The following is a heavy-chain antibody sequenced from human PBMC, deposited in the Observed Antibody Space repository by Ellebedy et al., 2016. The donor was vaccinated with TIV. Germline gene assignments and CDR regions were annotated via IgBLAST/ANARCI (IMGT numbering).Heavy chain of an antibody. J-gene: IGHJ4*02. CDR2: VWSDGSNK. CDR3: VKNMKPGSAYYYD. V-gene: IGHV3-33*06. CDR1: GFTFNNYG. D-gene: IGHD3-22*01. Sequence: GESLKISCAASGFTFNNYGMHWVRQAPGKGLEWVAVVWSDGSNKYYADSVKGRFTISRDNSQNTLYLQMNSLRAEDTAIYYCVKNMKPGSAYYYDWGQGALVTVSS.